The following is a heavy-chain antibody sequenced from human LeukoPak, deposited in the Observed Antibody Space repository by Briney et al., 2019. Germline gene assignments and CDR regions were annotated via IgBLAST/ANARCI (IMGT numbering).Heavy chain of an antibody. CDR2: YTASP. D-gene: IGHD3-10*01. J-gene: IGHJ4*02. V-gene: IGHV4-38-2*02. Sequence: SETLSLTCTVSGYSISSGYYWGWIRQPPGKGLEWIGYTASPYHNPSLKSRVTISIDTSKNQISLKLDSVTASDTAVYYCARSTNHDASGSYYFDSWGQGILVTVTS. CDR3: ARSTNHDASGSYYFDS. CDR1: GYSISSGYY.